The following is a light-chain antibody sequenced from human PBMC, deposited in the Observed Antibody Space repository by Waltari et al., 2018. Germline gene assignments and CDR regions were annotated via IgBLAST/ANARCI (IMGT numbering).Light chain of an antibody. CDR3: CSYGGSAYV. V-gene: IGLV2-23*02. CDR2: EVN. J-gene: IGLJ1*01. CDR1: ISDVGSYNL. Sequence: QSALTQPASVSGSPGQSITISCTGTISDVGSYNLVSWYQQHPGKAPKLMIYEVNKRPSGVSNRFAGSKSGNTASLTISGLQAEDEADYYCCSYGGSAYVFGTGTKVTVL.